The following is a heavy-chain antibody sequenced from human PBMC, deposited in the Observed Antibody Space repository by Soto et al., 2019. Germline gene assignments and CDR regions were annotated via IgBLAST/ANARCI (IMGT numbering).Heavy chain of an antibody. CDR1: GGTFSSYA. D-gene: IGHD3-3*01. CDR2: IIPIFGTA. CDR3: ARDPPYYDFWSGYQTYYVAFDI. V-gene: IGHV1-69*13. Sequence: ASVKVSCKASGGTFSSYAISWVRQAPGQGLEWMGGIIPIFGTANYAQKFQGRVTITADESTSTAYMELSSLRSEDTAVYYCARDPPYYDFWSGYQTYYVAFDICGQGTMVTVSS. J-gene: IGHJ3*02.